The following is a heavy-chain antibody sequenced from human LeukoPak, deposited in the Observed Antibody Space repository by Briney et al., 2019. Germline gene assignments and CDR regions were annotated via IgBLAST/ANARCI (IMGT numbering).Heavy chain of an antibody. CDR3: VRRRALRTDYFDY. CDR1: GFTFTYS. Sequence: PGGSLRLSCAASGFTFTYSMNWVRQAPGKGLEWVSYIGSSSGDISYADSVKGRFTISRDNAKNSLHLQMNSLRVEDTAVYYCVRRRALRTDYFDYWGQGTLVTVSS. CDR2: IGSSSGDI. V-gene: IGHV3-48*01. D-gene: IGHD4-17*01. J-gene: IGHJ4*02.